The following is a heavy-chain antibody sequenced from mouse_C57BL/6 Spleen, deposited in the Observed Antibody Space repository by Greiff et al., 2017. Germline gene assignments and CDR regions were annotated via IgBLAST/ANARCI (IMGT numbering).Heavy chain of an antibody. V-gene: IGHV7-3*01. Sequence: DVMLVESGGGLVQPGGSLSLSCAAPGFTFTDYYMSWVRQPPGKALEWLGFIRNKANGYTTEYSASVKGRFTISRDNSQSILYLPMNALRAEDSATYYCARYDRWRAMDYWGQGTSVTVSS. CDR2: IRNKANGYTT. CDR1: GFTFTDYY. CDR3: ARYDRWRAMDY. J-gene: IGHJ4*01.